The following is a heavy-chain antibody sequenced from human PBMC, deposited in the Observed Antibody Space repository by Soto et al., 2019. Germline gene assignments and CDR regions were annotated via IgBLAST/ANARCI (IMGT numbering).Heavy chain of an antibody. CDR2: IYPVDSDT. J-gene: IGHJ6*02. Sequence: GESLKISCHGGGYKFSTYWIAWVRQMPGKGLEWMGIIYPVDSDTTYSPSFQGQVTISADKSNSTAYLQWSSLKASDSATYYCARLSRDYGSGSYYSYGMDVWGQGTTVTVSS. CDR3: ARLSRDYGSGSYYSYGMDV. D-gene: IGHD3-10*01. V-gene: IGHV5-51*01. CDR1: GYKFSTYW.